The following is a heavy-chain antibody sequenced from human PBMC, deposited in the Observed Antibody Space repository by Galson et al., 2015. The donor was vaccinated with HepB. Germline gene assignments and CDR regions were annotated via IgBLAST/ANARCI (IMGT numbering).Heavy chain of an antibody. CDR1: GFTFSGSA. D-gene: IGHD2-2*01. V-gene: IGHV3-73*01. CDR3: TRLGDFSGYSSS. CDR2: IRSKASSHAT. J-gene: IGHJ4*02. Sequence: SLRLSCAASGFTFSGSAIHWVRQASVKGLEWVGRIRSKASSHATAYAASLKGRFTISRDDSKNTAYLHMNRLKTEDTAVYYCTRLGDFSGYSSSWGQGTLVTVSS.